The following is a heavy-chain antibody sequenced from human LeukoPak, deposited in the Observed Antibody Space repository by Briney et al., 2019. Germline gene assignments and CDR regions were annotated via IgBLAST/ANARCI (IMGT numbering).Heavy chain of an antibody. V-gene: IGHV1-69*05. CDR2: IIPIFGTA. CDR1: GGTFSSYA. Sequence: SVKVPCKASGGTFSSYAICWVRQAPGQGLEWMGGIIPIFGTANYAQRFQGRVTITTDESTSTAYMELSSLRSEDTAVYYCARWNFDTAMVNWFDPWGQGTLVTVSS. J-gene: IGHJ5*02. CDR3: ARWNFDTAMVNWFDP. D-gene: IGHD5-18*01.